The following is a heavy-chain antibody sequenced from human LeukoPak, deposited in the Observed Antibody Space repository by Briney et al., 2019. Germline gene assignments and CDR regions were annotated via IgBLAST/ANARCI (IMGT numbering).Heavy chain of an antibody. CDR2: ISSASSYI. V-gene: IGHV3-21*01. CDR3: ARYCSSSRCLYYYHMDV. CDR1: GFTFSTYS. D-gene: IGHD2-2*01. Sequence: GGSLRLSCAASGFTFSTYSMNCVRQAPGKGLEWVSSISSASSYIYYADSVKGRFTISRDDAKNSLYLQMNSLRAEDTAVYYCARYCSSSRCLYYYHMDVWGKGTTVTVSS. J-gene: IGHJ6*03.